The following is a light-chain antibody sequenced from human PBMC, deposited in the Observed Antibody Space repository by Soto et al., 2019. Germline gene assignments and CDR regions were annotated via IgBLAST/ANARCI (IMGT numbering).Light chain of an antibody. CDR3: QQTYTALSIT. CDR2: ASS. Sequence: DIQMTQSPSSLSASVGDRVTITCRASESIARHLNWYQQKPGKAPKLLIYASSSLQNGVPSRFRGGGSGTDFTLTISNLQPEDSATYYCQQTYTALSITFGQGTRLAIK. J-gene: IGKJ5*01. V-gene: IGKV1-39*01. CDR1: ESIARH.